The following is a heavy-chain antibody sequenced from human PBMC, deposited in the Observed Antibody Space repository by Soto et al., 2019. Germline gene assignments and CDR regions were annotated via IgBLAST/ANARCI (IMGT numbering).Heavy chain of an antibody. J-gene: IGHJ6*02. CDR1: GYTFTSYA. CDR2: INAGNGNT. Sequence: ASVKVSCKASGYTFTSYAMHWVRQAPGQRLEWMGWINAGNGNTKYSQKFQGRVTITRDTSASTAYMELSSLRSEDRAVYYCARDLLGYYDSSGYYYYYGMDVWGQGTTVTVSS. CDR3: ARDLLGYYDSSGYYYYYGMDV. V-gene: IGHV1-3*01. D-gene: IGHD3-22*01.